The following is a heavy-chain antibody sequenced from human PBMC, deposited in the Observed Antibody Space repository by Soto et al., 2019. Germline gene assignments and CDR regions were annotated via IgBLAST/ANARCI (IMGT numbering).Heavy chain of an antibody. CDR2: IKEDGSEK. CDR3: AGSGSELDY. Sequence: LRLSCAASGFSFTNYWMTWVRQAPGKGLEWVANIKEDGSEKHYVDFVKGRFIISRDNTKISLYLQMISLRAEDTAVYYCAGSGSELDYWGQGTLVTSPQ. D-gene: IGHD3-10*01. CDR1: GFSFTNYW. J-gene: IGHJ4*02. V-gene: IGHV3-7*01.